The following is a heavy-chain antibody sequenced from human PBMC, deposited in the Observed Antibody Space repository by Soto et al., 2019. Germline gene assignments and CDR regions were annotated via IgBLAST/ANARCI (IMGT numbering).Heavy chain of an antibody. V-gene: IGHV3-74*01. D-gene: IGHD3-10*01. CDR3: ARGASGSNSPFDY. J-gene: IGHJ4*02. CDR2: IKTDGSST. Sequence: EVQLVESGGGLVQPGGSLRLSCAASGFTFSSYWMHWVRQAPGKGLVWVSRIKTDGSSTTYADSVKGRFSISRDNAENTLYLQMNSLRAEDTAVYYCARGASGSNSPFDYWGQGTLVTVSS. CDR1: GFTFSSYW.